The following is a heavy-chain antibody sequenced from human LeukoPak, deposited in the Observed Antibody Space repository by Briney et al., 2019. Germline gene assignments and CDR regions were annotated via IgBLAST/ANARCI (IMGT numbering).Heavy chain of an antibody. D-gene: IGHD6-13*01. J-gene: IGHJ4*02. V-gene: IGHV1-69*13. CDR3: ARSSLVWAAAGQYYFDY. Sequence: ASVKVSCKASGGTFSSYAISWVRQAPGQGLEWMGGIIPIFGTANYAQKFQGRVTITADESTSTAYMELSSLRSEDTAVYYCARSSLVWAAAGQYYFDYWGQGTLVTVSS. CDR1: GGTFSSYA. CDR2: IIPIFGTA.